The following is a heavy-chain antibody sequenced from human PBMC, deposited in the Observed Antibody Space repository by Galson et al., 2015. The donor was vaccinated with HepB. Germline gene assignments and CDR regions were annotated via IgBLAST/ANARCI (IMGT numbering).Heavy chain of an antibody. D-gene: IGHD2-8*01. CDR1: GFTFSSTA. V-gene: IGHV3-30*09. J-gene: IGHJ5*02. CDR2: ISYDGSKK. CDR3: VKAYGMYDPLGRWFDA. Sequence: SLRLSCAASGFTFSSTAFHWVRQAPGKGLEWVAVISYDGSKKDYTDSVKGRFAFSRDDSKRRLFLQMNSLRTDDTAVYYCVKAYGMYDPLGRWFDAWGQGTLVTVSS.